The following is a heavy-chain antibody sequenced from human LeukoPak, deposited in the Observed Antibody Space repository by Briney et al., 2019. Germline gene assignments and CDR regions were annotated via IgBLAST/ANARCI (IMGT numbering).Heavy chain of an antibody. CDR3: ARDGSGYDDAFDI. Sequence: GGSLRLSCAVSGFTFSSYAMNWVRQAPGKGLEWVSSISSSSLYIYYADSVKGRFTISRDNAKNSLYLQMNSLRAEDTAVYYCARDGSGYDDAFDIWGQGTMVTVSS. V-gene: IGHV3-21*01. CDR2: ISSSSLYI. CDR1: GFTFSSYA. J-gene: IGHJ3*02. D-gene: IGHD3-10*01.